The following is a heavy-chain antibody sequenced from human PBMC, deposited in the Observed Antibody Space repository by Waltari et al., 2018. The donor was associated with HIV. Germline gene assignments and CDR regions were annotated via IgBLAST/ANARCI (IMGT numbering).Heavy chain of an antibody. D-gene: IGHD3-9*01. V-gene: IGHV4-61*02. CDR1: GDSISSGSYY. Sequence: QVQLQASGPRLVKPSETLSPSCTVSGDSISSGSYYWSWIRQPAGEGLGWVARMYFSGNTNYGPSLKSRVTMSVDTSTNKFSLKMASVTAADTAIDYCARATWAKTRAGWDRYFDKWGPGILVTVSS. J-gene: IGHJ4*02. CDR3: ARATWAKTRAGWDRYFDK. CDR2: MYFSGNT.